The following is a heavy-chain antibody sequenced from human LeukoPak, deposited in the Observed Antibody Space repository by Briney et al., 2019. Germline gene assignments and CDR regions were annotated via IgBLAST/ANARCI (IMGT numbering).Heavy chain of an antibody. J-gene: IGHJ3*02. D-gene: IGHD1-26*01. CDR2: INPNSGGT. V-gene: IGHV1-2*06. CDR3: ARVGSGSYGAFDI. CDR1: GYTFTGYY. Sequence: ASVKVSCKASGYTFTGYYMHWVRQAPGQGLEWMGRINPNSGGTNYAQKFQGRVTMTRDTSISTAYMELSRLRSDDTAVYYCARVGSGSYGAFDIWGQGTMVTVSS.